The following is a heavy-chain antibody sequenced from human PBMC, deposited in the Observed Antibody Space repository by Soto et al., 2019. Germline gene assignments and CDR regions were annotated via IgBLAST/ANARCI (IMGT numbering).Heavy chain of an antibody. V-gene: IGHV3-9*01. D-gene: IGHD2-21*02. Sequence: SLRLSCAASGFIFDDYAMHWVRQSPGKGLEWVSGISWNSGHIDYAAPLRGRFTISRDNAKNSVYLQMNSLTSEDTALYYCAKTRDLGTCGDNCPGHSGSDPWGPGTLVTVSS. CDR1: GFIFDDYA. CDR3: AKTRDLGTCGDNCPGHSGSDP. CDR2: ISWNSGHI. J-gene: IGHJ5*02.